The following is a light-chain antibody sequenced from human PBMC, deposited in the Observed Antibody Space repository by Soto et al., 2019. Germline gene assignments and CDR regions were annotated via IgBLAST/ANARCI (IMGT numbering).Light chain of an antibody. V-gene: IGKV3-20*01. Sequence: ENVLTQSPGTLSFSPGERATLSCRASQSVTNNFFAWYQQRPGQAPRLLIYGISNRATGIPDRFSGSGSGTDFTLTISRLEPEDFVVYYCQQYITLPHTFGQGTKLEVK. J-gene: IGKJ2*01. CDR2: GIS. CDR1: QSVTNNF. CDR3: QQYITLPHT.